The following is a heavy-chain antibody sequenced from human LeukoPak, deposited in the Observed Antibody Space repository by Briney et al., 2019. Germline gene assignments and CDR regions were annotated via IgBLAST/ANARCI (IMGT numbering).Heavy chain of an antibody. CDR1: GFTFSSYS. CDR2: ISSSSSYI. CDR3: ARVRAAAIPYYFDY. J-gene: IGHJ4*02. D-gene: IGHD6-13*01. Sequence: GGSLRLSCAASGFTFSSYSMNWVRQAPGKGLEWVSSISSSSSYIYYADSVKGRFTISRDNAKNSLYLQMNSLRVEDTAAYYCARVRAAAIPYYFDYWGQGTLVTVSS. V-gene: IGHV3-21*04.